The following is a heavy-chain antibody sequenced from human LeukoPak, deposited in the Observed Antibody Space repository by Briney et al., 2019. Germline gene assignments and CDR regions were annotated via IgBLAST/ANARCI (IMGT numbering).Heavy chain of an antibody. Sequence: SETLSLTCTVSGGSVSSSGYYWGWIRQPPGKGLEWIGSIYYSGSTYYNPSLKSRVSISVDTSKNQFSLNLTSVTAADTAVYFCARPGIAAAGPFDYWGQGTLVTVSS. CDR3: ARPGIAAAGPFDY. V-gene: IGHV4-39*01. D-gene: IGHD6-13*01. CDR1: GGSVSSSGYY. CDR2: IYYSGST. J-gene: IGHJ4*02.